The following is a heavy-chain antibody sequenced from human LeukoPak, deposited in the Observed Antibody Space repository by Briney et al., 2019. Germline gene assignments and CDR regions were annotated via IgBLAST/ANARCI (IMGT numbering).Heavy chain of an antibody. D-gene: IGHD3/OR15-3a*01. CDR1: GFTSSSYG. CDR2: VRNDGSNK. J-gene: IGHJ4*02. CDR3: AKFGLTFDN. V-gene: IGHV3-30*02. Sequence: GGTLRLSCVASGFTSSSYGMHWVRQAPGKGLEWVACVRNDGSNKYYADPMKGRFTISRDNSKYTLYLQMNSLRAEDTAVYYCAKFGLTFDNWGQGTLVTVSS.